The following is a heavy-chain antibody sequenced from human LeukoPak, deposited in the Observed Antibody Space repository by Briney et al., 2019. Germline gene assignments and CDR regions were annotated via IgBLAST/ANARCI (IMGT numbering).Heavy chain of an antibody. V-gene: IGHV3-30*18. CDR1: GFTFSSYG. Sequence: GGSLRLSCAASGFTFSSYGMHWVRQTPGKGLEWVAVISYDGSNKYYADSVKGRFTISRDNSKNTLYLQMNSLRAEDTAVYYCAKDQDPNCGGDCYTFDYWGQGTLVTVYS. CDR3: AKDQDPNCGGDCYTFDY. D-gene: IGHD2-21*02. CDR2: ISYDGSNK. J-gene: IGHJ4*02.